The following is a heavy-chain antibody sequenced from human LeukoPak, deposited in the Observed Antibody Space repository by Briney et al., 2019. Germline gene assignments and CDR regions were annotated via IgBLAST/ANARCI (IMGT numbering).Heavy chain of an antibody. CDR2: ITNDGSST. D-gene: IGHD2-15*01. CDR1: GLTFSSHW. V-gene: IGHV3-74*01. CDR3: ARRYCSGGSCYSAYWFDP. J-gene: IGHJ5*02. Sequence: GGSLRLSCAASGLTFSSHWMHWVRQAPGKGLVWVSRITNDGSSTTYADSVKGRFTISRDNAKNMLYLQVNSLRAEDTAVYYCARRYCSGGSCYSAYWFDPWGQGTLVTVSS.